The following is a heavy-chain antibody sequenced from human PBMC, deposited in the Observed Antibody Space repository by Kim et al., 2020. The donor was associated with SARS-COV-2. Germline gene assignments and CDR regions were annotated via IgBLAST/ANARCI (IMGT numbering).Heavy chain of an antibody. CDR2: ISSKAYGGST. V-gene: IGHV3-49*04. Sequence: GGSLRLSCTASGFTFGDYAMSWVRQAPGKGLEWVGFISSKAYGGSTEYAATVKGRFTISRDDSKSIAYLQMNSLKTEDTAVYYCTRGVVRGVIYYYYGMDVWGQGTTVTVSS. CDR1: GFTFGDYA. D-gene: IGHD3-10*01. CDR3: TRGVVRGVIYYYYGMDV. J-gene: IGHJ6*02.